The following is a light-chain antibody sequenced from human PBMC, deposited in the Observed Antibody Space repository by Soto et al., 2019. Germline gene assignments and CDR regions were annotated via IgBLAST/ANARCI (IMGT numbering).Light chain of an antibody. J-gene: IGKJ1*01. CDR1: QSISSW. V-gene: IGKV1-5*03. CDR2: KAS. CDR3: QQYNSYSWT. Sequence: IYIPQQPSPLSPSAGARVTITCRASQSISSWLAWYQQKPGKAPKLLIYKASSLESGVPSRFSGSGSGTEFTLTISSLQPDDFATYYCQQYNSYSWTFGQGTKVDIK.